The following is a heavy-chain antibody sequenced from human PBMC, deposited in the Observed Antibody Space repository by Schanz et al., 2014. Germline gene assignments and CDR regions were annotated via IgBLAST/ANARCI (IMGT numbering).Heavy chain of an antibody. D-gene: IGHD5-12*01. Sequence: VQLVESGGGVVQPGRSLRLSCAASGFTFRSHGMHWVRQAPGKGLEWLAFLRSDGSRRDYADSVKGRFIISRDSSKNTLFLQMNSLRAEDTAVYFCARDGGRDGYNLAFDVWGQGTLVTVSS. V-gene: IGHV3-33*08. CDR3: ARDGGRDGYNLAFDV. CDR2: LRSDGSRR. CDR1: GFTFRSHG. J-gene: IGHJ3*01.